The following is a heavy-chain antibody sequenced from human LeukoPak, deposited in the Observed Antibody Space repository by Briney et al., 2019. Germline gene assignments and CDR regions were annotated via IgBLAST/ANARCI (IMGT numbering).Heavy chain of an antibody. CDR2: ISSSSSTI. Sequence: GGSLRLSCAASGFTFISYSLNWVGQAPGKGLEWVSYISSSSSTIYYADSVKGRFTISRDNAKNSLYLQMNSLKTEDTAVYYCTTEFQTNWKSGLTERFDYWGQGTLVTVFS. V-gene: IGHV3-48*04. D-gene: IGHD1-20*01. CDR1: GFTFISYS. J-gene: IGHJ4*02. CDR3: TTEFQTNWKSGLTERFDY.